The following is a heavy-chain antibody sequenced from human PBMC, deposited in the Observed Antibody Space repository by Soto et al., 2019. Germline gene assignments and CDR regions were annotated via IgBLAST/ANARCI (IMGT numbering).Heavy chain of an antibody. CDR3: ARGNRMTTVTTRYYYYMDV. V-gene: IGHV3-23*01. D-gene: IGHD4-17*01. Sequence: GGSLRLSCAASGFTFSIYAMSWFRQAPGKGLEWVSAISGSGGSTYYADSVKGRFTISRDNAKNSLYLQMNSLRAEDTAVYYCARGNRMTTVTTRYYYYMDVWGKGTTVTVSS. J-gene: IGHJ6*03. CDR1: GFTFSIYA. CDR2: ISGSGGST.